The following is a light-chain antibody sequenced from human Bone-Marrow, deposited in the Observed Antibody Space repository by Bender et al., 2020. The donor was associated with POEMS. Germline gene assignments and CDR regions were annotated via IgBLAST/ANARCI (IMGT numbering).Light chain of an antibody. V-gene: IGLV2-23*01. CDR3: CSFAGSGWV. Sequence: QSALTQPASVSGSPGQSITISCTGTSSAVGSYNVVSWYQQHPGKAPKLMIYEGNKRPSGVSTRFSGSKSGNTASLTISGLQAEDEADYYCCSFAGSGWVFGGGTKLSVL. CDR1: SSAVGSYNV. J-gene: IGLJ3*02. CDR2: EGN.